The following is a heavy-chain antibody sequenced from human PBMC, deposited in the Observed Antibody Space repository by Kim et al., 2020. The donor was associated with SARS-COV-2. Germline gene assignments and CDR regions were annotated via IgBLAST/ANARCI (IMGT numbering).Heavy chain of an antibody. Sequence: KSYVASGKGRFTISRDNAKNSLHLQMNSLGDEDPAIYYCATTMVRGYGPDVWGQGTAVTVSS. D-gene: IGHD3-10*01. J-gene: IGHJ6*02. CDR3: ATTMVRGYGPDV. CDR2: K. V-gene: IGHV3-7*01.